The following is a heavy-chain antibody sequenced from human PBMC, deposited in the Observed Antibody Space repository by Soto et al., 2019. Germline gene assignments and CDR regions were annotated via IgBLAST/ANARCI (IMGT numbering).Heavy chain of an antibody. J-gene: IGHJ4*03. CDR3: VKGGPDAFCAGWRCYFDS. CDR2: ITWNGNVI. D-gene: IGHD2-21*01. V-gene: IGHV3-9*01. Sequence: EVQMVESGGGFIQPGRSLGLSCAASGFTFDDYAMHWVRRVPGRGLEWVSSITWNGNVIGYADSVKGRFTVSRDNAKNSLYLQMSDLRPEDTAVSYCVKGGPDAFCAGWRCYFDSWGQGIQVTVTS. CDR1: GFTFDDYA.